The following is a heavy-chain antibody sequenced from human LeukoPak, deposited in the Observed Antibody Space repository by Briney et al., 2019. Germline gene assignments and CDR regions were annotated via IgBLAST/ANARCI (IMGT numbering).Heavy chain of an antibody. CDR1: GGAISSYY. D-gene: IGHD2/OR15-2a*01. J-gene: IGHJ4*02. Sequence: SETLSLTCTVSGGAISSYYWSWIRQPPGKGLEWIGYIYYSGSTNYNPSLKSRVTISVDTSKNQFSLKLSSVTAADTAVYYCARGAISYLDYWGQGTLVTVSS. CDR2: IYYSGST. CDR3: ARGAISYLDY. V-gene: IGHV4-59*01.